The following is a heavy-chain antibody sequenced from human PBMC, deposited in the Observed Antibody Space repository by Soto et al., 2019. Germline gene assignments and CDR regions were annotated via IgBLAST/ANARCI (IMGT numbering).Heavy chain of an antibody. D-gene: IGHD3-10*01. CDR2: ISFDGSKK. Sequence: PGGSLRLSCAASGFTFNTYAMNWVRQAPGKGLEWVAVISFDGSKKYYADSVKGRFTISRDNAKNSLHLQMNSLRAEDTAVYYCARYSGSFSLDQWGQGTLVTVSS. V-gene: IGHV3-30-3*01. CDR1: GFTFNTYA. CDR3: ARYSGSFSLDQ. J-gene: IGHJ4*02.